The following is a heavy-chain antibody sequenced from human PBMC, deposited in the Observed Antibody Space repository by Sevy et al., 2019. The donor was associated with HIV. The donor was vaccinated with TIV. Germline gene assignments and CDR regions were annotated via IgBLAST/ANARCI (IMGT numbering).Heavy chain of an antibody. Sequence: ASVKVSCKASGYTFTGYYMHWVRQAPGQGLEWMGWINPNSGGTNYAQKFQGRVTMTRDTSISTAYMELSRLRSDDTAVYYCARDFKLPYCSGGSCYDRYYYDYGMDVWGQGTTVTVSS. D-gene: IGHD2-15*01. J-gene: IGHJ6*02. CDR1: GYTFTGYY. CDR3: ARDFKLPYCSGGSCYDRYYYDYGMDV. CDR2: INPNSGGT. V-gene: IGHV1-2*02.